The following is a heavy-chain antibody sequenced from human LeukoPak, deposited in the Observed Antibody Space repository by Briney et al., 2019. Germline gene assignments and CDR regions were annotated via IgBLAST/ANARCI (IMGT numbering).Heavy chain of an antibody. V-gene: IGHV4-59*04. D-gene: IGHD2-15*01. Sequence: SETLSLTCTVSGGSISSYYWSWIRQPPGKGLEWIGYIYYSGSTYSNPSLKSRVTISVDTSKNQFSLELRSVTAADTAVYYCVRVGRVAVGYNWFDPWGQGTLVTVSS. J-gene: IGHJ5*02. CDR2: IYYSGST. CDR1: GGSISSYY. CDR3: VRVGRVAVGYNWFDP.